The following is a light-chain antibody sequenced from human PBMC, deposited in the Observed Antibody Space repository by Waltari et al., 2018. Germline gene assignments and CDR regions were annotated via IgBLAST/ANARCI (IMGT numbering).Light chain of an antibody. J-gene: IGKJ1*01. CDR3: QQDYDLPRT. Sequence: EIVLTQSPATLSLSPGERATLSCRASQSVSSYLAWYQQKPGQAPRLLIYDASNRATGIPPKFSGSGSGSDFTLTISSLEPEDFAIYYCQQDYDLPRTFGQGTKVEIK. CDR2: DAS. CDR1: QSVSSY. V-gene: IGKV3-11*01.